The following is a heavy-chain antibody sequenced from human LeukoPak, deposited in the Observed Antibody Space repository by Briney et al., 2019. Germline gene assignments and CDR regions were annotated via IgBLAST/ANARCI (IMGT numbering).Heavy chain of an antibody. CDR2: TYYRSTWYN. D-gene: IGHD6-19*01. CDR1: GDSFSSNSVT. V-gene: IGHV6-1*01. J-gene: IGHJ4*02. CDR3: ATSTPSDWYPFDY. Sequence: WQTLSLTCAISGDSFSSNSVTWKWMRQSPSRGFEWLGRTYYRSTWYNDYAVSVRGRITVNPDTSKNQFSLHLNSVTPEDTAVYYCATSTPSDWYPFDYWGQGTLVTVSS.